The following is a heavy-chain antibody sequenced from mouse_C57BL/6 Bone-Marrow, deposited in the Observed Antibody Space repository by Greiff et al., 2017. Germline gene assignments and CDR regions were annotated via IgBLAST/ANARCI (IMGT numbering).Heavy chain of an antibody. CDR2: IDPENGDT. CDR1: GFNIKDDY. J-gene: IGHJ4*01. V-gene: IGHV14-4*01. CDR3: KGYAMDD. Sequence: VQLQQSGAELVRPGASVKLSCTASGFNIKDDYMHWVKQRPEQGLEWIGWIDPENGDTEYASKFQGKATITADTSSNTAYLQLSSLISEDTAVYYCKGYAMDDWGQGTSVTVSS.